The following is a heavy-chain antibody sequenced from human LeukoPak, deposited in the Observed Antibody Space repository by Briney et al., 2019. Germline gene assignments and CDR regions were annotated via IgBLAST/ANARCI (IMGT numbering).Heavy chain of an antibody. V-gene: IGHV3-30*18. CDR1: GFTFGSYG. CDR2: ISYDGSNK. Sequence: GGSLRLSCAASGFTFGSYGMHWVRQAPGKGLEWVAVISYDGSNKYYADSVKGRFTISRDNSKNTLYLQMNSLRAEDTAVYYCAKAPVDGGYYDSSGYLACYFDYWGQGTLVTVSS. J-gene: IGHJ4*02. D-gene: IGHD3-22*01. CDR3: AKAPVDGGYYDSSGYLACYFDY.